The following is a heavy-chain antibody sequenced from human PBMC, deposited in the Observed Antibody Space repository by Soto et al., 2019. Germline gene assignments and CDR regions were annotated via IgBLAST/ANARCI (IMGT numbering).Heavy chain of an antibody. CDR1: GGSISSYY. J-gene: IGHJ4*02. D-gene: IGHD5-12*01. CDR2: IYYSGST. CDR3: ARGRDGYNYY. Sequence: QVQLQESGPGLVKPSETLSLTCTVSGGSISSYYWSWIRQPPGKGLEWIGYIYYSGSTNYNPSLKIRVSMSVDTSKIQFSLKRSSVTAADTAVYYCARGRDGYNYYWGQGTLVTVSS. V-gene: IGHV4-59*01.